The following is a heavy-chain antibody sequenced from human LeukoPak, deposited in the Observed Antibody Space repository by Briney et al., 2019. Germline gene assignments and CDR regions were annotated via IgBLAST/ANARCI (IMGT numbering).Heavy chain of an antibody. V-gene: IGHV1-69*01. D-gene: IGHD3/OR15-3a*01. CDR2: IIPIFGTA. Sequence: SVKVSCKASGGTFSSYAISWVRQAPGQGLEWMGGIIPIFGTANYAQKFQGRVTITADESTSTAYMELSSLRSEDTAVYYCARSGMIFYYMDVWGTGTTITVSS. CDR1: GGTFSSYA. CDR3: ARSGMIFYYMDV. J-gene: IGHJ6*03.